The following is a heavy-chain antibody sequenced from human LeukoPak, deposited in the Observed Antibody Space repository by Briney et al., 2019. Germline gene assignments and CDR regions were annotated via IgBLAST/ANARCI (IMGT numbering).Heavy chain of an antibody. CDR2: IIPIFGTT. Sequence: SVKVSCKTSGGTFSSSAINWVRQAPGQGLEWMGGIIPIFGTTNYAQKFQGRVTITADESTSTAYMELSSLRSDDTAVYYCAREYGRGSSAYWTDYWGQGTLVTVSS. J-gene: IGHJ4*02. CDR3: AREYGRGSSAYWTDY. CDR1: GGTFSSSA. D-gene: IGHD3-22*01. V-gene: IGHV1-69*13.